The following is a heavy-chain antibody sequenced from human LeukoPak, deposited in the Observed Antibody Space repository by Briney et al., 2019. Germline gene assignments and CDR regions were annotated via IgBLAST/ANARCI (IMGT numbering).Heavy chain of an antibody. CDR2: IYWNGDNT. CDR3: ARGSTHYDVFAGYHYYFDY. V-gene: IGHV3-20*04. CDR1: GFTFGNYA. D-gene: IGHD3-9*01. J-gene: IGHJ4*02. Sequence: GGSLRLSCAASGFTFGNYAMSWVRQAPGKGLEWVSGIYWNGDNTNYADSLKGRFTISRDNSKNSLYLQMNSLRAEDTALYYCARGSTHYDVFAGYHYYFDYWGQGTLVTVSS.